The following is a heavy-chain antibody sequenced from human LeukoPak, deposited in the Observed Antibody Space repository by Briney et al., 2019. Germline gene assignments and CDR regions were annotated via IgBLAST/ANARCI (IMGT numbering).Heavy chain of an antibody. Sequence: PGGSLRLSCAASGFTFSSYGMHWVRQAPGKGLEWVAFIRYDGSNKYYADSVKGRFTISRDNSKNTLYLQMNSLRAEDTAVYYCAKGGDPYYYYYYYMDVWGKGTTVTISS. V-gene: IGHV3-30*02. CDR2: IRYDGSNK. CDR1: GFTFSSYG. D-gene: IGHD4-17*01. CDR3: AKGGDPYYYYYYYMDV. J-gene: IGHJ6*03.